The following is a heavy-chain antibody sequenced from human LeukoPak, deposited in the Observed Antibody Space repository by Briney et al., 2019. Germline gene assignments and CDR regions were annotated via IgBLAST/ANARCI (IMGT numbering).Heavy chain of an antibody. Sequence: GGSLRLSCAASGFAFSSNWMHWVRQTPRKGLVWVSRINSGGSGTSYADSVEGRFTISRDNAKNTLYLQMNSLKGEDTAVYYCATSLGPLTEYWGQGTLVTVSS. J-gene: IGHJ4*02. CDR1: GFAFSSNW. V-gene: IGHV3-74*01. CDR2: INSGGSGT. CDR3: ATSLGPLTEY. D-gene: IGHD7-27*01.